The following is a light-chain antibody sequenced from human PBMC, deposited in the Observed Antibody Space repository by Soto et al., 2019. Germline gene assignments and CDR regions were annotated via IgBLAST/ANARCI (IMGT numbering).Light chain of an antibody. CDR3: HRYGNLPST. CDR2: GAS. J-gene: IGKJ1*01. V-gene: IGKV3-20*01. Sequence: EIVLTQSPGTLSLSPGERATLSCRASQSISSNSLAWYQQRLGQAPRVLIYGASSSATGIPDRFSGSGSGADFTLTISRLEPEDFAIYYCHRYGNLPSTFGQVTKVEIK. CDR1: QSISSNS.